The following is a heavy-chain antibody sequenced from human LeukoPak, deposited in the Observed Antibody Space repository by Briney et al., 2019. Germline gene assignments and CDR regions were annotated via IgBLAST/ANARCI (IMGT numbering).Heavy chain of an antibody. D-gene: IGHD2-15*01. CDR3: ARVRGGYCTGGSCYYYYAMDV. V-gene: IGHV3-21*01. J-gene: IGHJ6*02. CDR2: ISSSSTHM. Sequence: GGSLRLSCAASGFSFNTYTMNWVRQAPGKGLEWLSSISSSSTHMYYADSVKGRLTISRNNAKNSLYLQMNNLRAEDTAVYYCARVRGGYCTGGSCYYYYAMDVWGQGTTVTVSS. CDR1: GFSFNTYT.